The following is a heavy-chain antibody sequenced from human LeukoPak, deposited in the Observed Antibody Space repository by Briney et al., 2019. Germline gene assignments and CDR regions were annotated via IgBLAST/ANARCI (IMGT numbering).Heavy chain of an antibody. J-gene: IGHJ4*02. CDR3: ARDKQLVQGGGVY. V-gene: IGHV3-21*01. Sequence: GGSLRLSCAASGFTFSSYSMNWVRQAPGKGLEWVSSISSSSSYIYYADSVKGRFTISRDNAKNSLYLQMNSLRAEDTAVYYCARDKQLVQGGGVYWGQGTLVTVX. CDR2: ISSSSSYI. CDR1: GFTFSSYS. D-gene: IGHD6-6*01.